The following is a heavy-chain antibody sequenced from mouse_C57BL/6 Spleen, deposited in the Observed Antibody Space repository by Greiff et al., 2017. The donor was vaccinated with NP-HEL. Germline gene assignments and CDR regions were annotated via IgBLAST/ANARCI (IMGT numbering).Heavy chain of an antibody. D-gene: IGHD1-1*01. CDR2: ISSGGSYT. CDR3: ARQDGSRGYFDY. J-gene: IGHJ2*01. V-gene: IGHV5-6*01. Sequence: EVKLMESGGDLVKPGGSLKLSCAASGFTFSSYGMSWVRQTPDKRLEWVATISSGGSYTYYPDSVKGRFTISRDNAKNTLYLQMSSLKSEDTAMYYCARQDGSRGYFDYWGQGTTLTVSS. CDR1: GFTFSSYG.